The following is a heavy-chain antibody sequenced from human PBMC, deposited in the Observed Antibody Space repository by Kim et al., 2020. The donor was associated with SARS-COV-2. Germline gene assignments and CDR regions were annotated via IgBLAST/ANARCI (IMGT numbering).Heavy chain of an antibody. V-gene: IGHV4-34*01. CDR3: ARFGSSGWYVVDY. D-gene: IGHD6-19*01. Sequence: YNPSLKSRVTISVDTPKNQFSLKLSSVTAADTAVYYCARFGSSGWYVVDYWGQGTLVTVSS. J-gene: IGHJ4*02.